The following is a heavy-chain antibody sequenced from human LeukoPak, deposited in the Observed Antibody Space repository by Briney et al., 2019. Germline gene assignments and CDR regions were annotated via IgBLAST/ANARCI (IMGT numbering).Heavy chain of an antibody. CDR3: ARHVMDSLYYGMDV. Sequence: SETLSLTCTVSGGSISSYYWSWIRQPPGKGLEWIGYIYYSGSTSYNPSLKSRVTISVDTSKNQFSLKLSSVTAADTAVYYCARHVMDSLYYGMDVWGQGTTVTVSS. D-gene: IGHD2-8*01. V-gene: IGHV4-59*08. CDR1: GGSISSYY. CDR2: IYYSGST. J-gene: IGHJ6*02.